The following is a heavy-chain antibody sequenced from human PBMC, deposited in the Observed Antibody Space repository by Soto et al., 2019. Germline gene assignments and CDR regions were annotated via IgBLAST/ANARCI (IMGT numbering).Heavy chain of an antibody. CDR1: GFSISHNS. J-gene: IGHJ5*02. D-gene: IGHD2-2*01. CDR2: IYSGGSS. CDR3: XXXXXXXXXXYHDH. V-gene: IGHV3-53*01. Sequence: EVQLLESGGGVKQRGGSLRLSCAVSGFSISHNSISWVRQAPGKGLEWVSVIYSGGSSYYADSVRGRFTISKDNSXXXXXXXXXXXXXXXXXXXXXXXXXXXXXXXYHDHWGQGTLVTVSS.